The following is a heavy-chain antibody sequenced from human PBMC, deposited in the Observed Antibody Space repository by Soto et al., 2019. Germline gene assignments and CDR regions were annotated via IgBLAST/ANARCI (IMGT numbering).Heavy chain of an antibody. CDR1: GFTFSSYW. D-gene: IGHD2-2*01. CDR2: INSDGSST. Sequence: GGSLRLSCAASGFTFSSYWMHWVRQAPGKGLVWVPRINSDGSSTSYADSVKGRFTISRDNAKNTLYLQMNSLRAEDTAVYYCARDKAEYCSSTSCYGRVDLNWFDPWGQGTLVTVSS. V-gene: IGHV3-74*01. CDR3: ARDKAEYCSSTSCYGRVDLNWFDP. J-gene: IGHJ5*02.